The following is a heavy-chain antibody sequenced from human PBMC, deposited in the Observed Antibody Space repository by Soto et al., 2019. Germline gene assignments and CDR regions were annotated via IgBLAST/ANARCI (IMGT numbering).Heavy chain of an antibody. Sequence: SETLSLTCAVYGGSFSGYYWSWIRQPPGKGLEWIGEINHSGSTNYNPSLKSRVTISVDTSKNQFSLKLSSVTAADTAVYYCARSRMTTVTTVDYWGQGTLVTV. J-gene: IGHJ4*02. CDR2: INHSGST. D-gene: IGHD4-17*01. V-gene: IGHV4-34*01. CDR3: ARSRMTTVTTVDY. CDR1: GGSFSGYY.